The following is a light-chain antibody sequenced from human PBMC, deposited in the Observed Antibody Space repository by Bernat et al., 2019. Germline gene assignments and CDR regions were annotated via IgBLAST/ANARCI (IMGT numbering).Light chain of an antibody. CDR3: QQSYSTHWT. V-gene: IGKV1-39*01. J-gene: IGKJ1*01. Sequence: DIQMTQSPSSLSASVGDRVTITCRASQSISSYLNWYQQKPGKAPKLLIYAASSLQSGVPSRFSGSGSGTDFTLTISSLQPEDFATYYCQQSYSTHWTFGQGTKVENK. CDR1: QSISSY. CDR2: AAS.